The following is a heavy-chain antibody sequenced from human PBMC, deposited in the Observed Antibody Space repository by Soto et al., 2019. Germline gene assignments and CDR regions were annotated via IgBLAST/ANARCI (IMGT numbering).Heavy chain of an antibody. V-gene: IGHV3-9*01. J-gene: IGHJ4*02. Sequence: PGGSLRLSCAASGFTFDDYAMHWVRQAPGKGLEWVSGISWNSGSIGYADSVKGRFTISRDNAKNSLYLQMNSLRAEDTAVFYCARDGGGSRTYFDYWGQGTLVTVSS. CDR2: ISWNSGSI. CDR3: ARDGGGSRTYFDY. CDR1: GFTFDDYA. D-gene: IGHD2-15*01.